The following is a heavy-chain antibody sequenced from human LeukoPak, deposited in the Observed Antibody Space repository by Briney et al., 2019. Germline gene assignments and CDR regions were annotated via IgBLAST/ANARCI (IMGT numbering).Heavy chain of an antibody. CDR1: GFTFSSYA. J-gene: IGHJ4*02. D-gene: IGHD3-22*01. CDR2: ISGSGRDT. V-gene: IGHV3-23*01. Sequence: GGSLRLSCAASGFTFSSYAMSWVRQAPVEGLEWVSAISGSGRDTYYADSVKGRFTISRDNSKNTLYLQVNSLRADDTAVYYCATNYYDSSGYFPDFDYWGQGALVSVSS. CDR3: ATNYYDSSGYFPDFDY.